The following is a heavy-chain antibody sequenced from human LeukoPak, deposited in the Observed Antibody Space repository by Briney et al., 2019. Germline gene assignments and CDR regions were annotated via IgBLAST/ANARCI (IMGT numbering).Heavy chain of an antibody. Sequence: ASVKVSCKASGGTFSSYAISWVRQAPGQGLEWMGGIIPIFGTANYAQKFQGRVTITADESTGTAYMELSSLRSEDTAVYYCARDRDSSGYYYSPYYFDYWGQGTLVTVSS. CDR3: ARDRDSSGYYYSPYYFDY. J-gene: IGHJ4*02. CDR1: GGTFSSYA. CDR2: IIPIFGTA. D-gene: IGHD3-22*01. V-gene: IGHV1-69*13.